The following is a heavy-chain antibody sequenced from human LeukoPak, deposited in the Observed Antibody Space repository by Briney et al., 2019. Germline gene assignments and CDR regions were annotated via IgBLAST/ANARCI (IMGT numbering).Heavy chain of an antibody. Sequence: QPGGSLRLSCAASGFTFNTYAMSWVRQAPGKGLERVSSISENGESTYYADSVKGRFTISRDNSRNTLYLQMNSLRAEDTAVYYCASCFHYGDYASLWYWGQGTLVTVSS. CDR3: ASCFHYGDYASLWY. V-gene: IGHV3-23*01. D-gene: IGHD4-17*01. CDR2: ISENGEST. J-gene: IGHJ4*02. CDR1: GFTFNTYA.